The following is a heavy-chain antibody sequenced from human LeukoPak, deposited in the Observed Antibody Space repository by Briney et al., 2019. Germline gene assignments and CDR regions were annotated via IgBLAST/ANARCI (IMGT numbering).Heavy chain of an antibody. Sequence: SETLSLTCTVSGGSISSSSYYWGWIRQPPGKGLEWIGSIYYSGSTNYNPSLKSRVTISVDTSKNQFSLKLSSVTAADTAVYYCARVVGATTRYYYYYYGMDVWGQGTTVTVSS. CDR1: GGSISSSSYY. V-gene: IGHV4-39*07. CDR2: IYYSGST. D-gene: IGHD1-26*01. CDR3: ARVVGATTRYYYYYYGMDV. J-gene: IGHJ6*02.